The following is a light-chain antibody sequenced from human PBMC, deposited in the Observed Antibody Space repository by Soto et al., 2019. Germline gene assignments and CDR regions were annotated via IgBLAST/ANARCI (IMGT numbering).Light chain of an antibody. CDR1: YSDIGVYDF. CDR3: SSYAGTDNGV. V-gene: IGLV2-8*01. Sequence: QSALTQPPSASGSPGQSVTISCTGTYSDIGVYDFVSWYQQHPGKAPTLLIYEVTKRPSAVPDRFSGAKSGDTAFLTVSGLQAEDDSDYYGSSYAGTDNGVFGGGTKLTVL. CDR2: EVT. J-gene: IGLJ2*01.